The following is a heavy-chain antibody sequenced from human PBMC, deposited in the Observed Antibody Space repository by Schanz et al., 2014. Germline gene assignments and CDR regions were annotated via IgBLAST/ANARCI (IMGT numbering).Heavy chain of an antibody. J-gene: IGHJ4*02. CDR3: VLIALDY. CDR1: GFSFSSYW. V-gene: IGHV3-7*01. D-gene: IGHD2-21*01. CDR2: IGPDGSEQ. Sequence: EVQLVESGGGLVQPGGSLRLSCAASGFSFSSYWMTWVRQAPGKGLEWVAHIGPDGSEQYYVDSVKGRFTISRDNAKNSLYLQMNSLRAEDTAVYYCVLIALDYWGQGTLDTVSS.